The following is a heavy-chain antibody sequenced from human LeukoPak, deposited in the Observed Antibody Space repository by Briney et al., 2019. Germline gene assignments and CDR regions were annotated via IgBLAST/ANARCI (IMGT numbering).Heavy chain of an antibody. J-gene: IGHJ5*02. D-gene: IGHD6-19*01. CDR3: ARVKKKWLARYNWFDP. V-gene: IGHV4-61*02. CDR2: IYTSGST. CDR1: GGSISSGSYY. Sequence: TSETLSLTCTVSGGSISSGSYYWSWIRQPAGKGLEWIGRIYTSGSTNYNPSLKSRVTISVDTSKNQFSLKLSSVTAADTAVYYCARVKKKWLARYNWFDPWGQGTLVTVSS.